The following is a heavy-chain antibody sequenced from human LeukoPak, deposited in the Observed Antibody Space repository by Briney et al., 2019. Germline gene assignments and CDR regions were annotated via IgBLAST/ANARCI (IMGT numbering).Heavy chain of an antibody. CDR3: ARGVLV. V-gene: IGHV4-38-2*02. Sequence: SETLSLTCTVSGYSISSGKYWGWIRQPPGEGLEWIGSIYHSGSTYYNSSLKSRVTISVDTSKNQFSLKLSSVTAADTAVYYCARGVLVWGQGTLVTVSS. J-gene: IGHJ4*02. D-gene: IGHD2-15*01. CDR2: IYHSGST. CDR1: GYSISSGKY.